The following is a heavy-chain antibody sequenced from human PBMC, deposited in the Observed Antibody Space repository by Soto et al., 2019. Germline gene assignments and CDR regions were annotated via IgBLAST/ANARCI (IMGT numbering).Heavy chain of an antibody. CDR1: GGSISSYY. D-gene: IGHD2-15*01. J-gene: IGHJ4*02. CDR3: ARRYGGTFDY. CDR2: IYYSGST. V-gene: IGHV4-59*08. Sequence: PSETLSLTCTVSGGSISSYYWSWIRQPPGKGLVWIGYIYYSGSTYYNPSLKSRVTISVDTSKNQFSLKLSSVTAADTAVYYCARRYGGTFDYWGQGTLVTVSS.